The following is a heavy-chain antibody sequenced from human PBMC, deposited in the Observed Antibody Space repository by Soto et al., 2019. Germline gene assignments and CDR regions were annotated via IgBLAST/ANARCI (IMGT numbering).Heavy chain of an antibody. CDR3: ARDRGSRQQLGNFDY. CDR1: GFTFSSYA. V-gene: IGHV3-30-3*01. D-gene: IGHD6-13*01. CDR2: ISYDGSNK. J-gene: IGHJ4*02. Sequence: QVQLVESGGGVVQPGRSLRLSCAASGFTFSSYAMHWVRQAPGKGLEWVAVISYDGSNKYYADSVKGRFTISRDNSKNTLYLQMNSLRAEDTAVYHCARDRGSRQQLGNFDYWGQGTLVTVSS.